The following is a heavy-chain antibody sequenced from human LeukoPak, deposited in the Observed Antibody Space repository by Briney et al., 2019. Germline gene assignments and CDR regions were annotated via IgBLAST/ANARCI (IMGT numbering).Heavy chain of an antibody. D-gene: IGHD1-26*01. Sequence: ASVKVSCKASGYTFTSYDINWVRQATGQGLEWMGWMNPNSGNTGYAQKFQGRVTITRNTSISTAYMELSSLGSEDTAVYYYALGRGYYMDVWGKGTTVTVSS. J-gene: IGHJ6*03. CDR1: GYTFTSYD. CDR3: ALGRGYYMDV. V-gene: IGHV1-8*03. CDR2: MNPNSGNT.